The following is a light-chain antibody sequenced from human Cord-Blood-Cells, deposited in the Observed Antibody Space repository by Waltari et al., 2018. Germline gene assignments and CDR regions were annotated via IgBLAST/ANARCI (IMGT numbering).Light chain of an antibody. CDR3: YSAADNNLVV. CDR2: KDS. J-gene: IGLJ2*01. CDR1: VLAKKY. Sequence: SYELTQPSSVSVSPGQTARITCSGDVLAKKYARWFQQKPGQAPVLVIYKDSERPSGIPERVSGSSSGTTVTLTISGAQVEDEADYYCYSAADNNLVVFGGGTKLTVL. V-gene: IGLV3-27*01.